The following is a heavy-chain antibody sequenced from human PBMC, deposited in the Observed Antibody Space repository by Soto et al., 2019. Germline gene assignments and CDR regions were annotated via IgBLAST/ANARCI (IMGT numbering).Heavy chain of an antibody. Sequence: GGSLRLSCEASGLIFSGHGMHWVRQAPGKGLQWVAVIRYDGSNIYYADSVKGRFTISRDNSKNTLYLQMNSLRAEDTAVYYCARGGGNCSGGSCYYNRIYYYFMDVGGKGTTVTVPS. V-gene: IGHV3-33*01. CDR2: IRYDGSNI. CDR1: GLIFSGHG. D-gene: IGHD2-15*01. J-gene: IGHJ6*03. CDR3: ARGGGNCSGGSCYYNRIYYYFMDV.